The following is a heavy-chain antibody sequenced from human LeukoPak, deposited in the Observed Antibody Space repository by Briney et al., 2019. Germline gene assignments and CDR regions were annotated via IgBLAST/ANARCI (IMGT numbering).Heavy chain of an antibody. Sequence: GGSLRLSCAASGFTFDDYAMHWVRQAPGKGLEWVSGISWSSDNIDYADSVKGRFTISRDNAKNSLYLQMNSLRAEDTAVYYCARDLYSGSYTFDYWGQGTLVTVSS. CDR1: GFTFDDYA. D-gene: IGHD1-26*01. CDR2: ISWSSDNI. V-gene: IGHV3-9*01. CDR3: ARDLYSGSYTFDY. J-gene: IGHJ4*02.